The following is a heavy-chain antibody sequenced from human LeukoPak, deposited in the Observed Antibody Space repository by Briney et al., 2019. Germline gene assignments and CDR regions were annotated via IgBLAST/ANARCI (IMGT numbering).Heavy chain of an antibody. Sequence: GGSLRLSCAASGFTFSSYSMNWVRQAPGKGLEWVSYISSSSSTIYYADSVKGRFTISRDNAKNSLYLQMNSLRAEDTAVYYCARDRDYGGHYYDSSGIDAFVIWGQGTMVTVSS. CDR1: GFTFSSYS. J-gene: IGHJ3*02. D-gene: IGHD3-22*01. CDR2: ISSSSSTI. CDR3: ARDRDYGGHYYDSSGIDAFVI. V-gene: IGHV3-48*01.